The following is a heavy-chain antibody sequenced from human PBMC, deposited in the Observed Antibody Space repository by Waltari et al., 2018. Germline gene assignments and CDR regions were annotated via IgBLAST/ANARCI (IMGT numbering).Heavy chain of an antibody. J-gene: IGHJ3*02. CDR3: ARDLARTIFGVVTDAFDI. Sequence: QVQLVQSGAEVKKPGSSVKVSCKASGGTFSSYTISWVRQAPGQGLEWMGRIIPILGIANYAQKFQGRVTITADKSTSTAYMELSSLRSEDTAVYYCARDLARTIFGVVTDAFDIWGQGTMVTVSS. D-gene: IGHD3-3*01. CDR2: IIPILGIA. V-gene: IGHV1-69*08. CDR1: GGTFSSYT.